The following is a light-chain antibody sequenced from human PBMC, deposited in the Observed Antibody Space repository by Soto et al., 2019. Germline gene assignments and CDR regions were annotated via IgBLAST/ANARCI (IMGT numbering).Light chain of an antibody. CDR3: GADHGSGSNFVWV. CDR1: SGYSNYK. J-gene: IGLJ3*02. Sequence: QSVLTQPPYASASLGASVTLTCTLSSGYSNYKVDWYHQRPGKGPRFVMRVGTGGIVGSKGDGIPDRFSVLGSGLNRYLTIKNIQEEDESDYHCGADHGSGSNFVWVFGGGTKVTVL. CDR2: VGTGGIVG. V-gene: IGLV9-49*01.